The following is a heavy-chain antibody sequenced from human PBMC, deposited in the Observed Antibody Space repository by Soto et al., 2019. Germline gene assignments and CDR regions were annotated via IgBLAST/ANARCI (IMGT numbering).Heavy chain of an antibody. J-gene: IGHJ6*02. Sequence: EVQLVESGGGWVQPGGSLRLSCAASGFTFSNYDMHWVRQVTGKGLEWVSGITTAGDTYYPGSVKGRFTISREKAKNSLYLQMNSLSAGDTAVYYCARELHGGSYGMDVWGQGTTVTVSS. V-gene: IGHV3-13*01. CDR3: ARELHGGSYGMDV. CDR1: GFTFSNYD. CDR2: ITTAGDT.